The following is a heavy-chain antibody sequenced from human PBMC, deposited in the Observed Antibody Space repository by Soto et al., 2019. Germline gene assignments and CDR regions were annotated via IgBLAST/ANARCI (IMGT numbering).Heavy chain of an antibody. D-gene: IGHD3-3*01. CDR3: ARERASSADDLDY. V-gene: IGHV1-69*13. CDR2: IIPIFGTA. J-gene: IGHJ4*02. Sequence: SVKVSCKASGGTFSSYAISWVRQAPGQGLEWMGGIIPIFGTANYAQKFQGRVTITADESTSTAYMELSSLRSEDTAVYYCARERASSADDLDYWGQGTLVTVSS. CDR1: GGTFSSYA.